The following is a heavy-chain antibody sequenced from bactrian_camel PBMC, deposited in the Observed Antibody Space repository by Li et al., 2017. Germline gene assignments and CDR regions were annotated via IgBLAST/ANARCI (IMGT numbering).Heavy chain of an antibody. V-gene: IGHV3S40*01. Sequence: VQLVESGGGSVQAGGSLTLSCEASGFTSTPYYMAWFRQAPGKEREGVATLSSFGTYGDSNYADSVKGRFTISQDHARNTLILEMNSLAPEDTAMYYCAASGPWRWGSDDGVTCDQWNRYNSWGQGTQVTV. J-gene: IGHJ4*01. CDR3: AASGPWRWGSDDGVTCDQWNRYNS. CDR2: LSSFGTYGDS. D-gene: IGHD1*01. CDR1: GFTSTPYY.